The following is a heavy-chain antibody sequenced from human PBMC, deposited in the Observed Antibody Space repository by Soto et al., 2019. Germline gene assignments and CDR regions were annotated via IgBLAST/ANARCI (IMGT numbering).Heavy chain of an antibody. D-gene: IGHD3-10*01. V-gene: IGHV4-39*01. Sequence: QLQLQESGPGLVKPSETLSLTCTVSGGSISSSSYYWGWIRQPPGKGLEWIGSIYYSGSTYYNPSLKSRVTISVATSKNQFSLKLSSVTAADTAVYYCASLPPDRDAMVRGVIAERFDPWGQGTLVTVSS. CDR3: ASLPPDRDAMVRGVIAERFDP. CDR2: IYYSGST. J-gene: IGHJ5*02. CDR1: GGSISSSSYY.